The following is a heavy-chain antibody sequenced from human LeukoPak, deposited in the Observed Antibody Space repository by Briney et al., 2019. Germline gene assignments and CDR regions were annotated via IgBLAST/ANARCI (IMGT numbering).Heavy chain of an antibody. CDR2: ITSSGNTT. V-gene: IGHV3-23*01. Sequence: GGSLRVSCGASGFTFSFYAMSWVRQAPGRGREWVAGITSSGNTTYYADPVKGRFTISRDNSRNILYLQMNSLRAEDTAIYYCAKDFGGSDYDWYFDLWGRGTVVTVSS. CDR3: AKDFGGSDYDWYFDL. J-gene: IGHJ2*01. D-gene: IGHD1-26*01. CDR1: GFTFSFYA.